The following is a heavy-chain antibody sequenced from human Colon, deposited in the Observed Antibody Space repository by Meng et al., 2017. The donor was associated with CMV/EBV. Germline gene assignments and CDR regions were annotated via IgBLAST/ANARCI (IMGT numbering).Heavy chain of an antibody. CDR3: AREGMSTPSAADS. J-gene: IGHJ4*02. CDR2: IDPRSGDT. D-gene: IGHD6-25*01. Sequence: ASVKVSCKASGYTFSNYFIHWVRQAPGQGLEWMGWIDPRSGDTNFAQNFQSRVSMTRDTSITTAHMELTSLTSDDTALYYCAREGMSTPSAADSWGQGTLVTVSS. V-gene: IGHV1-2*02. CDR1: GYTFSNYF.